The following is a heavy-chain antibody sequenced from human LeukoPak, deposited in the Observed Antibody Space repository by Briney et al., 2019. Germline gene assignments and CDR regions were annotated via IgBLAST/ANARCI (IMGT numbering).Heavy chain of an antibody. CDR3: AKGSKEVLFTRDHYMDV. D-gene: IGHD3-3*01. V-gene: IGHV3-30*02. J-gene: IGHJ6*03. CDR1: GFTFSSYA. Sequence: GGSLRLSCAASGFTFSSYAMHWVRQAPGKGLEWVTFIRYDGSNKYYADSVKGRFTISRDNSKNTLYLQMNSLRAEDTAVYYCAKGSKEVLFTRDHYMDVWGKGATVTISS. CDR2: IRYDGSNK.